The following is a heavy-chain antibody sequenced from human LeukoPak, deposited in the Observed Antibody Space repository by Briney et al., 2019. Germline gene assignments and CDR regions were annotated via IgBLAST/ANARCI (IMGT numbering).Heavy chain of an antibody. CDR2: IIPIFGTA. Sequence: SVKVSCKASGGTFSSYAISWARQAPGQGLEWMGGIIPIFGTANYAQKFQGRVTITADESTSTAYMELSSLRSEDTAVYYCAMSGYDSSATEVIYYYYYYGMDVWGQGTTVTVSS. V-gene: IGHV1-69*13. J-gene: IGHJ6*02. CDR3: AMSGYDSSATEVIYYYYYYGMDV. D-gene: IGHD3-22*01. CDR1: GGTFSSYA.